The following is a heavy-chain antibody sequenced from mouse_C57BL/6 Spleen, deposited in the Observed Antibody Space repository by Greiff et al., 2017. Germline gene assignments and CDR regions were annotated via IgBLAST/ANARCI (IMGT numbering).Heavy chain of an antibody. D-gene: IGHD2-2*01. Sequence: VQLQQSGPELVKPGASVKISCKASGYTFTDYYMNWVKQSHGKSLEWIGDINPNNGGTSYNQKFKGKATLTVDKSSSPAYMELRVLTSVDSAVYYCARVVFCGYDDDFWYFDVWGTGTTVTVSS. CDR3: ARVVFCGYDDDFWYFDV. V-gene: IGHV1-26*01. J-gene: IGHJ1*03. CDR2: INPNNGGT. CDR1: GYTFTDYY.